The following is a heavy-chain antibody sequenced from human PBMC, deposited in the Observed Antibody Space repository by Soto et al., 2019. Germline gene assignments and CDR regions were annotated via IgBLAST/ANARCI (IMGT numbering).Heavy chain of an antibody. CDR1: GFTFSSYW. Sequence: GGSLRLSCAVSGFTFSSYWMSWVRQAPGKGLEWVATIKQDGSEKYYVDSVKGRFTISRDNAENSLYLQMNSLSAEDTAVYFCARDVGYDYVSWGQGTLVTVSS. D-gene: IGHD5-12*01. J-gene: IGHJ4*02. CDR2: IKQDGSEK. CDR3: ARDVGYDYVS. V-gene: IGHV3-7*01.